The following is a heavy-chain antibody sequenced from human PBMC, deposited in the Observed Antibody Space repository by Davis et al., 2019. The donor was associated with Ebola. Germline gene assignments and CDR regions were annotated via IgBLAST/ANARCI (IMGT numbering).Heavy chain of an antibody. CDR3: AKSTVTHYYFGLDV. CDR2: ISSDGRQK. CDR1: GMTFTSYG. D-gene: IGHD4-11*01. Sequence: GGSLRLSCVVSGMTFTSYGMHWVRQAPGKGLEWVAVISSDGRQKYYADSVKGRLTISRDNAKNSLYLQMNSLRPEDTAIYFCAKSTVTHYYFGLDVWGQGTTVTVSS. J-gene: IGHJ6*02. V-gene: IGHV3-30*18.